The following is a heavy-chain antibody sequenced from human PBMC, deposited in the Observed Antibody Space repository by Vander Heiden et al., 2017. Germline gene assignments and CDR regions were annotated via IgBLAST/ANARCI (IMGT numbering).Heavy chain of an antibody. D-gene: IGHD1-26*01. Sequence: QLQLQESGLGLVKPSETLSPTCTVTGGSISSSSYYWCWNRQPPGKGREWVGSIYYSGMTYYKPSIKSRVTISVDTSKNQFSRKLSSVTAAETAVYYCARSPGSPGPPNFDCWGQGTLVTVSS. CDR3: ARSPGSPGPPNFDC. CDR1: GGSISSSSYY. J-gene: IGHJ4*02. V-gene: IGHV4-39*01. CDR2: IYYSGMT.